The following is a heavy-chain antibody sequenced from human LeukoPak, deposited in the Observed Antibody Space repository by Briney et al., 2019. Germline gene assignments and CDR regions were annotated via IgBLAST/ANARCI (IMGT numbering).Heavy chain of an antibody. CDR2: LYSGGST. CDR1: GFTVSSNY. Sequence: GGSLRLSCAASGFTVSSNYMTWVRQAPGKGLEWVSILYSGGSTYYADSVKGRFTISRDNSKNTLYLQMNSLRAEDTAVYYCARTDSSGYYDYWGQGTLVTVSS. D-gene: IGHD3-22*01. CDR3: ARTDSSGYYDY. V-gene: IGHV3-53*01. J-gene: IGHJ4*02.